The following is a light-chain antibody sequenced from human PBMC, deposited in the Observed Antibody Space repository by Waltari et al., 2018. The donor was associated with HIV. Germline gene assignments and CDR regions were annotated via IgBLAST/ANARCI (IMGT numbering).Light chain of an antibody. Sequence: QSALTQPASVSGSPGQSITISCTGTSSDVGSYNLVSWYQQHPGKAPKVMIYEGSKRPSWVSNRFSGSKSGNTASLTISGLQAEDEADYYCCSYTGSSTRRPYVFGTG. CDR3: CSYTGSSTRRPYV. V-gene: IGLV2-23*01. CDR1: SSDVGSYNL. CDR2: EGS. J-gene: IGLJ1*01.